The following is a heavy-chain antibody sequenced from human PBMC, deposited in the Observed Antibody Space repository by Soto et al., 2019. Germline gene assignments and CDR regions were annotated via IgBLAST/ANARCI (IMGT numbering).Heavy chain of an antibody. Sequence: PSETLSLTCTVSGGSISSSNYFWCWIRHPPENGLEWIGSVFYTGSTYYKSSLKSRATISVDTSKNQVSLKLSSVTAADTAVYYCASQKGYCSGGNCYLYFGFWGQGTLVTVSS. D-gene: IGHD2-15*01. V-gene: IGHV4-39*01. CDR3: ASQKGYCSGGNCYLYFGF. CDR2: VFYTGST. CDR1: GGSISSSNYF. J-gene: IGHJ4*02.